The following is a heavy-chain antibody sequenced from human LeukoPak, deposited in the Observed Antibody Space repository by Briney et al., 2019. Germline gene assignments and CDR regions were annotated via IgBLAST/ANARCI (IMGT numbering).Heavy chain of an antibody. Sequence: GGSLGLSCAASTFTFSNFGMHWVRQAPGKGLEWVAVIWYDGSNIYYADSVKGRFTVSRDNSKNTLYLQMNSLRAEDTAVYYCARDLKSGYSFGFDPWGQGTPVTVSS. CDR2: IWYDGSNI. J-gene: IGHJ5*02. CDR1: TFTFSNFG. V-gene: IGHV3-33*01. D-gene: IGHD5-18*01. CDR3: ARDLKSGYSFGFDP.